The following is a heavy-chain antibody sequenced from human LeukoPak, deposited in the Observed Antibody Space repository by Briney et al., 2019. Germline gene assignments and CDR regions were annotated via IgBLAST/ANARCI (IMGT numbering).Heavy chain of an antibody. V-gene: IGHV3-53*01. CDR1: GFTVSTNY. J-gene: IGHJ4*02. Sequence: PRGSLRLSCAASGFTVSTNYMSWVRQAPGKGLEWVSVIYIGGSTYYADSVKGRFTISRDNSKKALYLQMATLRAEDTAVYYCARALYRSAVYFFDYWGQGTLVTVSS. CDR3: ARALYRSAVYFFDY. CDR2: IYIGGST. D-gene: IGHD6-19*01.